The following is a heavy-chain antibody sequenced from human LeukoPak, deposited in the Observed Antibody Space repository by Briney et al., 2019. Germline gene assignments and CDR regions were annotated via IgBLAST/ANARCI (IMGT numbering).Heavy chain of an antibody. Sequence: GGSLRLSCAASGFTFSSYSMNWVRQAPGKGLEWVSYISSSSSTIYYADSVKGRFTISRDNAKNSLYLQMNSLRAEDTAVYYCARVAPPMIVVVITNTGYDAFDIWGQGTMVTVSS. J-gene: IGHJ3*02. V-gene: IGHV3-48*01. CDR2: ISSSSSTI. CDR3: ARVAPPMIVVVITNTGYDAFDI. CDR1: GFTFSSYS. D-gene: IGHD3-22*01.